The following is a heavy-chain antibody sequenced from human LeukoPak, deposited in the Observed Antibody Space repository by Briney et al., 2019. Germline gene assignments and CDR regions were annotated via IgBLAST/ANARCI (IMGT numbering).Heavy chain of an antibody. CDR1: GFTFSTFW. CDR2: INHDGSST. V-gene: IGHV3-74*01. Sequence: GGSLRLSCATSGFTFSTFWMHWVRQAPGKGLVWVSRINHDGSSTNYADSVKGRFTISRDNAKNTLYLQMNSLRAEDTAVYYCAGPTGFGVGMDVWGKGTTVTVSS. D-gene: IGHD3-3*01. CDR3: AGPTGFGVGMDV. J-gene: IGHJ6*04.